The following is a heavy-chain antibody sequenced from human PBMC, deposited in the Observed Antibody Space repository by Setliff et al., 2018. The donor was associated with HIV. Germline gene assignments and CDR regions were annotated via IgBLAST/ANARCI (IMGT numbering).Heavy chain of an antibody. V-gene: IGHV4-34*01. D-gene: IGHD3-10*01. J-gene: IGHJ6*03. Sequence: SETLSLTCAVYGGSFSGYYWSWIRQPPGKGLEWIGEINHSGSTNYNPSLKSRVTISVDTAKNQFSLKLSSVTAADTAVYYCARRGSGFFHYYYYMDVWGKGTTVTVSS. CDR2: INHSGST. CDR3: ARRGSGFFHYYYYMDV. CDR1: GGSFSGYY.